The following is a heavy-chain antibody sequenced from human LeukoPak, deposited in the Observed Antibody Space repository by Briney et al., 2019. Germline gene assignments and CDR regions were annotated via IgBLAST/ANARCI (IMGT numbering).Heavy chain of an antibody. J-gene: IGHJ4*02. V-gene: IGHV3-13*01. CDR3: ARGIKSYYYDSSGYGILGYFDY. CDR1: GFTFSSYD. CDR2: IGTAGDT. D-gene: IGHD3-22*01. Sequence: GGSLRLSCAASGFTFSSYDMHWVRQATGKGLEWVSAIGTAGDTYYPGSVKGRFTISRENAKNSLYLQMNSLRAGDTAVYYCARGIKSYYYDSSGYGILGYFDYWGQGTLVTVSS.